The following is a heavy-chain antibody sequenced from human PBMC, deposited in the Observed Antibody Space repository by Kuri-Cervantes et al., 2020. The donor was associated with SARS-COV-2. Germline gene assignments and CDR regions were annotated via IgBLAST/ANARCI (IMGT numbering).Heavy chain of an antibody. CDR2: IYPGDSDT. CDR1: GYSFTSYW. Sequence: KVSCKGSGYSFTSYWIGWVRQMPGKGLEWMGIIYPGDSDTRYSPSFQGQVTISADKSISTAYLQWSSLKASDTAMYYCARHGGRSGSYDPRMDYWGQGTLVTSPQ. J-gene: IGHJ4*02. V-gene: IGHV5-51*01. D-gene: IGHD1-26*01. CDR3: ARHGGRSGSYDPRMDY.